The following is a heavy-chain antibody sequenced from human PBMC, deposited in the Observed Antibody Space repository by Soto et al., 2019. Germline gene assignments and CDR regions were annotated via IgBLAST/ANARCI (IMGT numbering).Heavy chain of an antibody. CDR3: ARMNYDFWSGYYISNWFDP. CDR2: IYYSGST. V-gene: IGHV4-31*03. D-gene: IGHD3-3*01. J-gene: IGHJ5*02. Sequence: SETLSLTCTVSGGSISSGGYYWSWIRQHPGKGLEWIGYIYYSGSTYYNPSLKSRVTISVDTSKNQFSLKLSSVTAADTAVYYCARMNYDFWSGYYISNWFDPWGQGTLVTVSS. CDR1: GGSISSGGYY.